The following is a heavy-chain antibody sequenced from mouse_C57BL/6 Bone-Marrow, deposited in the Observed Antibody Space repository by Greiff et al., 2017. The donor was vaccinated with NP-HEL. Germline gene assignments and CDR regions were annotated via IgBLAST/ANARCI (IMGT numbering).Heavy chain of an antibody. V-gene: IGHV1-80*01. Sequence: QVHVKQSGAELVKPGASVKISCKASGYAFSSYWLNWVKQRPGKGLEWIGQIYPGDGDTNYNGKFKGKATLTADKSSSTAYMQLSSLTSEDSAVYFCASVGYYYGLTYFDVWGTGTTVTVSS. CDR3: ASVGYYYGLTYFDV. CDR1: GYAFSSYW. D-gene: IGHD1-1*01. CDR2: IYPGDGDT. J-gene: IGHJ1*03.